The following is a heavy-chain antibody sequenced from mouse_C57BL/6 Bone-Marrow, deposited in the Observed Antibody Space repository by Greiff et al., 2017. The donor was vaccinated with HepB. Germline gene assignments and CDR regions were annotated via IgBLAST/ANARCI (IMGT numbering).Heavy chain of an antibody. Sequence: QVQLQQSGAELVRPGTSVKMSCKASGYTFTNYWIGWAKQRPGHGLEWIGDIYPGGGYTNYNEKFKGKATLTADKSSSTAYMQFSSLTSEDSAIYYCARGDGYDEYYFDYWGQGTTLTVSS. D-gene: IGHD2-2*01. V-gene: IGHV1-63*01. J-gene: IGHJ2*01. CDR3: ARGDGYDEYYFDY. CDR2: IYPGGGYT. CDR1: GYTFTNYW.